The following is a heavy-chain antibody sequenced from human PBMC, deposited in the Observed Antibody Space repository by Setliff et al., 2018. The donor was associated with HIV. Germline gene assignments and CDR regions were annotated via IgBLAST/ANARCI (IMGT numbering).Heavy chain of an antibody. J-gene: IGHJ4*02. V-gene: IGHV4-59*01. D-gene: IGHD3-22*01. CDR2: IYYSGST. CDR1: GGSISSYY. CDR3: ARYKHPYYYDSSGYFDY. Sequence: SETLSLTCTVSGGSISSYYWSWIRQPPGKGLEWIGYIYYSGSTNYNPSLKSRVTISVDTSKNQFSLKLSSVTAADTAVYYCARYKHPYYYDSSGYFDYWGQGTLVTVSS.